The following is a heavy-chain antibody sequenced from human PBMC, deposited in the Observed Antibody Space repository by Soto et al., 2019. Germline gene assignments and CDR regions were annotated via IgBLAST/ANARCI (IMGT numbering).Heavy chain of an antibody. Sequence: QVRLVQSGAEVKKPGASVKVSCKASGYTFTSYAMHWVRQAPGQRLEWMGWINAGNGNTKYSQKFQGRVTITRDTSASTAYMELSSLRSEDTAVYYCARVADTAMDPYYFDYWGQGTLVTVSS. D-gene: IGHD5-18*01. V-gene: IGHV1-3*01. CDR1: GYTFTSYA. CDR3: ARVADTAMDPYYFDY. J-gene: IGHJ4*02. CDR2: INAGNGNT.